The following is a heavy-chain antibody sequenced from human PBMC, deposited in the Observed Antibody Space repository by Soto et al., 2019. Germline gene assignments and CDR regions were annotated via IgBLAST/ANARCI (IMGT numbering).Heavy chain of an antibody. CDR3: AXDGYCSSTSCRKGLFDP. CDR1: GGTFSSYA. Sequence: VASVKVSCKGSGGTFSSYAISWVRQAPGQGLEWMGGITPIFGTANYAQKFQGRVTITADESTSTAYMELSSLRSEDTAVYYCAXDGYCSSTSCRKGLFDPWGQGALVTVSS. J-gene: IGHJ5*02. D-gene: IGHD2-2*03. V-gene: IGHV1-69*13. CDR2: ITPIFGTA.